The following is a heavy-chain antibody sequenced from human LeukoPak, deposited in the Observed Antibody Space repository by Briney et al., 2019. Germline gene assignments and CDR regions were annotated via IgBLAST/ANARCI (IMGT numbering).Heavy chain of an antibody. CDR1: GGSFSGYY. J-gene: IGHJ6*02. V-gene: IGHV4-34*01. D-gene: IGHD6-19*01. CDR3: ARGRGVQLRSSGWSPVYYYGMDV. CDR2: INHSGST. Sequence: SETLSLTCAVYGGSFSGYYWSWIRQPPGKGLEWIGEINHSGSTNYNPSLKSRVTISVDTSKNQFSLKLSSVTAADTAVYYCARGRGVQLRSSGWSPVYYYGMDVWGQGTTVTVSS.